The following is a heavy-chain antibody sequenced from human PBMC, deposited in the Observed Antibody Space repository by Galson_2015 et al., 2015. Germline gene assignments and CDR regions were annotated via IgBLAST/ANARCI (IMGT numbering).Heavy chain of an antibody. CDR3: ARSDIVVVVAASKLSQRMSAFDI. CDR1: GYTFTSYA. D-gene: IGHD2-15*01. J-gene: IGHJ3*02. CDR2: INAGNGNT. V-gene: IGHV1-3*01. Sequence: SVKVSCKASGYTFTSYAMHWVRQAPGQRLEWMGWINAGNGNTKYSQKFQGRVTITRDTSASTAYMELSSLRSEDTSVYYCARSDIVVVVAASKLSQRMSAFDIWGQGTMVTVSS.